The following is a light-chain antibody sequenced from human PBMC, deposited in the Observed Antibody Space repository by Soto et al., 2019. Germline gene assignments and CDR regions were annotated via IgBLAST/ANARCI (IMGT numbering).Light chain of an antibody. CDR3: LQHNTYPYT. V-gene: IGKV1-17*01. CDR1: QGISNL. CDR2: TAS. Sequence: DIQMTQSPSSLSASVGDRVTITCRASQGISNLLGWFQHKPGKAPKRLIYTASSLQGGVPSRFSGSGSGTEFTLTITGLQPEDFADYYCLQHNTYPYTFGQGTKLEIK. J-gene: IGKJ2*01.